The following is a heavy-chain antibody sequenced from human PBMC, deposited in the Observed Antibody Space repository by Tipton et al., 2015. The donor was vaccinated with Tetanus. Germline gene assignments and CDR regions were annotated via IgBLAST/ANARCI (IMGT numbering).Heavy chain of an antibody. CDR2: IYYSGST. J-gene: IGHJ6*02. D-gene: IGHD5-12*01. Sequence: TLSLTCTVSGGSISSYYWSWIRQPPGKGLEWIGYIYYSGSTNYTPSLKSRVTISVDKSKNQFSLKLSSVTAADTAVYYCARVSVATSNPYYYYGMDVWGQGTTVTVSS. CDR1: GGSISSYY. V-gene: IGHV4-59*12. CDR3: ARVSVATSNPYYYYGMDV.